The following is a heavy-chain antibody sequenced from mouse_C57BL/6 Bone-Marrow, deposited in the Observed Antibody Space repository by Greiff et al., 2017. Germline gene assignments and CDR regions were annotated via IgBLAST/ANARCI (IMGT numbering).Heavy chain of an antibody. Sequence: EVQVVESGGGLVQSGRSLRLSCATSGFTFSDFYMEWVRPAPGKGLEWIGASRNKANDYTTEYSASVQGRLIVSTDTSKSILYLQMNALRAEDTAIYYCASRDGGAMDYWGQGTSVTVSS. CDR2: SRNKANDYTT. J-gene: IGHJ4*01. V-gene: IGHV7-1*01. CDR1: GFTFSDFY. D-gene: IGHD2-3*01. CDR3: ASRDGGAMDY.